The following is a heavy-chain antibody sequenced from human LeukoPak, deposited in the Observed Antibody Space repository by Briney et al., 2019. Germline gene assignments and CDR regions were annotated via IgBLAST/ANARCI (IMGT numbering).Heavy chain of an antibody. Sequence: ASVKVSCKASGYTFTSYAMNWVRQAPGQGLEWLGWINTDSGGTNYAQKFLGRVTMTRDKANSTAYLELSGLRSDDTAVYYCSRHVVTLVRGVNNRKEDWFDPWGQGTLVSVSS. CDR3: SRHVVTLVRGVNNRKEDWFDP. V-gene: IGHV1-2*02. CDR1: GYTFTSYA. D-gene: IGHD3-10*01. CDR2: INTDSGGT. J-gene: IGHJ5*02.